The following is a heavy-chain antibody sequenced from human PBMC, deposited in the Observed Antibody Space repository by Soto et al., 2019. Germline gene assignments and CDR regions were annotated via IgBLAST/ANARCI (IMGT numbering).Heavy chain of an antibody. CDR2: ISYEGSNT. CDR3: ARVTPGNNLYYFSGLDV. J-gene: IGHJ6*02. CDR1: GFTFDTYG. Sequence: QVHLVESGGGVAQPGRSLRLSCVASGFTFDTYGIHWVRQAPGKGLQWVALISYEGSNTYYADSVRGRFTISRDNSKNTLYLQINALRPDDTGVYYCARVTPGNNLYYFSGLDVSGRGTSVTVSS. V-gene: IGHV3-30-3*01. D-gene: IGHD1-1*01.